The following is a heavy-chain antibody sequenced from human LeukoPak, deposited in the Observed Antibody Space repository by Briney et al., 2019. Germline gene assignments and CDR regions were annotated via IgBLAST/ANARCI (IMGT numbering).Heavy chain of an antibody. CDR2: ITGSSTYT. CDR1: GFTFSIYN. Sequence: PGGSLRLSCVGSGFTFSIYNMNWVRQAPGKGLEWVSSITGSSTYTNYADSLKGRFTISRDNAKNSMYLEMNSLTAEDTAVYFCARESRQWLVLGGVDYWGQGTLVTVSS. J-gene: IGHJ4*02. D-gene: IGHD6-19*01. CDR3: ARESRQWLVLGGVDY. V-gene: IGHV3-21*01.